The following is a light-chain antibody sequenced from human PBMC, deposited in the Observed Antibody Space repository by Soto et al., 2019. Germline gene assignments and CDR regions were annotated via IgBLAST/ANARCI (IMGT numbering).Light chain of an antibody. J-gene: IGLJ1*01. CDR2: EVS. V-gene: IGLV2-23*02. CDR3: CSYAGSSNV. CDR1: SSDVGSYNL. Sequence: QSVLTQPASVYGSPGQSITISCTGTSSDVGSYNLVSWYQQHPGKAPKLMIYEVSKRPSGVSNRFSGSKSGNTASLTISGLQAEDEADYYCCSYAGSSNVFGTGTKVTVL.